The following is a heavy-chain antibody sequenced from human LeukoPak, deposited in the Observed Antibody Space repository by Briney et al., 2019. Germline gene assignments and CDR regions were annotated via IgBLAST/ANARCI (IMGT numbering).Heavy chain of an antibody. CDR1: GGSISSYY. D-gene: IGHD6-13*01. CDR3: ARGGNSWYADY. Sequence: SGTLSLTCTVSGGSISSYYWSWIRQPPEKGLEWIGYIHYSGSTSYNPSLKSRVTMSVDTSNNQFSLKVSSVAAADTAVYYCARGGNSWYADYWGQGTLVTVSS. V-gene: IGHV4-59*01. CDR2: IHYSGST. J-gene: IGHJ4*02.